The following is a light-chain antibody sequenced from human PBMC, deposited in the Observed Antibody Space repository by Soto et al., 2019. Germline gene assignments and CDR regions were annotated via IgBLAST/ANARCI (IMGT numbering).Light chain of an antibody. CDR1: QSVSSY. Sequence: EIVLTQSPATLSLSPGERATLSCRARQSVSSYLAWYQQKPGQAPRLLIYDASNRATGIPARFSGSGSGKDFTLTISSLEPEDFAVYYCQQRSNWPPLTFGGGTKVEIK. V-gene: IGKV3-11*01. J-gene: IGKJ4*01. CDR2: DAS. CDR3: QQRSNWPPLT.